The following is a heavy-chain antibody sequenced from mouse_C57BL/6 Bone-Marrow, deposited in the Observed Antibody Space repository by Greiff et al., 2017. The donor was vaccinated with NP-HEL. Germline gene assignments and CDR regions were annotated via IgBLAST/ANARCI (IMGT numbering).Heavy chain of an antibody. CDR3: ARAWDWFAY. Sequence: VQLQESGAELARPGASVKLSCKASGYNFTSYGISWVKQRTGQGLEWIGEIYPRSGNTSYNEKFKSKATLTADKSSSTAYMELRSLTSEDSAVYFCARAWDWFAYWGQGTLVTVSA. CDR2: IYPRSGNT. V-gene: IGHV1-81*01. CDR1: GYNFTSYG. J-gene: IGHJ3*01. D-gene: IGHD4-1*01.